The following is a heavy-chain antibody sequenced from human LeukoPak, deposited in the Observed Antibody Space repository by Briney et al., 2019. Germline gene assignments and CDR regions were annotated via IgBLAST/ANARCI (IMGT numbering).Heavy chain of an antibody. CDR2: ISWNSGSI. D-gene: IGHD2-2*01. V-gene: IGHV3-9*01. J-gene: IGHJ4*02. Sequence: GGSLRLSCAASGFTFDDYAMHWVRQAPGKGLEWVSGISWNSGSIGYADSVKGRFTISRDNAKNSLYLQMNSLRAEDTAVYYCARGYCSSTSCYFNYWGQGTLVTVSS. CDR1: GFTFDDYA. CDR3: ARGYCSSTSCYFNY.